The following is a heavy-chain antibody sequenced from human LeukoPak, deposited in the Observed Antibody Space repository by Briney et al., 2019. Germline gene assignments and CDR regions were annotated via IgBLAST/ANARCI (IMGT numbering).Heavy chain of an antibody. CDR2: TYCRSKWYN. J-gene: IGHJ4*02. CDR1: GDSVSSNSVA. D-gene: IGHD6-19*01. V-gene: IGHV6-1*01. Sequence: SQTLSLTFAISGDSVSSNSVAWNWIRQSPSRGLEWLGRTYCRSKWYNDYAVSVKSRITIKPDTSKNQFSLQLKSVTPEDTAVYYCAKSYSSGWDFDYWGQGTLVTVSS. CDR3: AKSYSSGWDFDY.